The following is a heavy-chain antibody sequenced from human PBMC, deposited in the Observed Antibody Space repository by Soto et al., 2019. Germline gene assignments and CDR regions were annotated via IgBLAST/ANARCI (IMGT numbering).Heavy chain of an antibody. CDR3: ARGLIDSGYDHNQSY. J-gene: IGHJ4*02. D-gene: IGHD5-12*01. CDR2: IIPIFGTA. V-gene: IGHV1-69*13. Sequence: SLKVSCKASGVTFSSYAISWVRQAPGQGLEWMGGIIPIFGTANYAQKFQGRVTITADESTSTAYMELSSRRSEDTAVYYCARGLIDSGYDHNQSYWGQGTLVNVSS. CDR1: GVTFSSYA.